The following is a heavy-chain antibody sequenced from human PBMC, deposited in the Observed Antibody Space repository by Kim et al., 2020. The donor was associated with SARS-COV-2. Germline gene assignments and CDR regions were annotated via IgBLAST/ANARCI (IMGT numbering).Heavy chain of an antibody. V-gene: IGHV4-59*12. CDR3: ARGSVGIRFDP. Sequence: SETLSLTCTVSGGSITSDYWSWIRQPPGKGLEWIAYIYYTGSANYHPSLKSRVTMSVDTSKNQFTLKLTSVTAADTAVYYCARGSVGIRFDPWGQGTLVTVSS. J-gene: IGHJ5*02. CDR1: GGSITSDY. CDR2: IYYTGSA. D-gene: IGHD6-13*01.